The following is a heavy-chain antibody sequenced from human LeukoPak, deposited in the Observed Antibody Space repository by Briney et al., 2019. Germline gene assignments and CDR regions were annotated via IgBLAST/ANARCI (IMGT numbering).Heavy chain of an antibody. Sequence: GGSLRLSCAASGFIFSSYAMSWVRQAPGKGLERVSAISGSGGTTYYANSVEGRFTISRDNSKNTLYLQMNSLRAEDTAVYYCAKEAADIVVVPAAMMDSWGQGTLVTVSS. CDR1: GFIFSSYA. CDR3: AKEAADIVVVPAAMMDS. D-gene: IGHD2-2*01. V-gene: IGHV3-23*01. J-gene: IGHJ5*01. CDR2: ISGSGGTT.